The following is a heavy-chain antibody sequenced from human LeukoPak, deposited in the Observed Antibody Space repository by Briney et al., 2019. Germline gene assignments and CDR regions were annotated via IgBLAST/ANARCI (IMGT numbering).Heavy chain of an antibody. Sequence: GGSLRLSCVASGFTFSSYWMSWVRQAPGKGLEWVANIKQDGSEKYYVDSVKGRFTISSDNAKNSLYLQMNSLRAEDTGVYYCATSSGWDYWGQGTLVTVSS. J-gene: IGHJ4*02. CDR3: ATSSGWDY. CDR1: GFTFSSYW. V-gene: IGHV3-7*01. CDR2: IKQDGSEK. D-gene: IGHD6-19*01.